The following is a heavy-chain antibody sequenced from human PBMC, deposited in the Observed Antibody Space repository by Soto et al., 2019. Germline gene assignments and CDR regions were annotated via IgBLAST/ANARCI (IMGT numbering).Heavy chain of an antibody. CDR1: GFTFDDYA. CDR3: ARVPGERSVLRFLEWLHTSRTGRYYYYGMDV. CDR2: ITWNSGNI. V-gene: IGHV3-9*01. Sequence: PGVSLRLSCTASGFTFDDYAMHWVRQAPGRGLEWVSGITWNSGNIAYADSVKGRFTIARDNAKNSLYLQMNSLRAEDTAVYYCARVPGERSVLRFLEWLHTSRTGRYYYYGMDVWGQGTTVTVSS. J-gene: IGHJ6*02. D-gene: IGHD3-3*01.